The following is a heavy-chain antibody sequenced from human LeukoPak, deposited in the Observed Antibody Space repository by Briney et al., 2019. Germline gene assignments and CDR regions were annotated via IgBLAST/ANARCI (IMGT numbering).Heavy chain of an antibody. CDR1: GFTFSSYW. CDR2: IKQDGSEK. Sequence: PGRSLRLSCAASGFTFSSYWMSWVRQAPGKGLEWVANIKQDGSEKYYVDPVKGRFTISRDNAKNSLYLQMNSLRAEDTAVYYCARHSSSWYYFDYWGQGTLVTVSS. J-gene: IGHJ4*02. CDR3: ARHSSSWYYFDY. V-gene: IGHV3-7*01. D-gene: IGHD6-13*01.